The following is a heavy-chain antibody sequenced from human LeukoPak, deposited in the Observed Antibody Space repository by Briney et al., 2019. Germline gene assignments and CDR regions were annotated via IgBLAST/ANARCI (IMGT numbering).Heavy chain of an antibody. D-gene: IGHD3-10*01. V-gene: IGHV1-46*01. J-gene: IGHJ4*02. CDR1: GYTFTSYY. CDR2: INPSGGST. CDR3: ARERARGSVRGVIITYPEMEY. Sequence: ASVKVSCKASGYTFTSYYMHWVRQAPGQGLEWMGIINPSGGSTSYAQKFQGRVTMTRDTSTSTVYMELSSLRSEDTAVYYCARERARGSVRGVIITYPEMEYWGQGTLVTVSS.